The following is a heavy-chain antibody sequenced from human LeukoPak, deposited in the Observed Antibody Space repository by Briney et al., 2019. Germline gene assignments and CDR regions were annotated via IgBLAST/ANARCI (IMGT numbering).Heavy chain of an antibody. CDR1: GYTFTGYY. CDR3: ALGYGDYVGNWFDP. D-gene: IGHD4-17*01. CDR2: INPNSGGT. J-gene: IGHJ5*02. Sequence: ASVKVSCKASGYTFTGYYMHWVRQAPGQGLEWMGWINPNSGGTNYAQKFQGRVTMTRDTSISTAYMELSRLRSDDTAVYYCALGYGDYVGNWFDPWGQGTLVTVSS. V-gene: IGHV1-2*02.